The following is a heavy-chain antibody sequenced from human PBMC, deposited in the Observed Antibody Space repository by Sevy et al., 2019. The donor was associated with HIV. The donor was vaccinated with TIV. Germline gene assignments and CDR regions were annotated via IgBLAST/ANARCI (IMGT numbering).Heavy chain of an antibody. CDR2: ISYDGSNK. J-gene: IGHJ4*02. CDR1: GFTFSSYG. D-gene: IGHD3-10*01. Sequence: GGCLRLSCAASGFTFSSYGMHWVRQAPGKGLEWVAVISYDGSNKYYADSVKGRFTISRDNSKNTLYLQMNSLRAEDTAVYYCAKDYYYGSGSYYNAGYFDYWGQGTLVTVSS. V-gene: IGHV3-30*18. CDR3: AKDYYYGSGSYYNAGYFDY.